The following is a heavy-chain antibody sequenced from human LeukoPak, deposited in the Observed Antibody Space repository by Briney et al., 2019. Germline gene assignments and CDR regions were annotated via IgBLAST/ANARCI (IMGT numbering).Heavy chain of an antibody. CDR1: GYTFTSYG. Sequence: ASVKVSCKASGYTFTSYGISWVRRAPGQGLEWMGWISAYNGNTNYAQKLQGRVTMTTDTSTSTAYMELRSLRSDDTAVYYCARDTPGIAAAGDFDYWGQGTLVTVSS. J-gene: IGHJ4*02. CDR2: ISAYNGNT. V-gene: IGHV1-18*01. D-gene: IGHD6-13*01. CDR3: ARDTPGIAAAGDFDY.